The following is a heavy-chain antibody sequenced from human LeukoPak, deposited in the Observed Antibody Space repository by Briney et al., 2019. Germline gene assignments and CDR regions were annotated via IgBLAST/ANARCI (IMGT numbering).Heavy chain of an antibody. CDR3: ARMGGYCSSTSCSDNWFDP. CDR2: IYTSGST. J-gene: IGHJ5*02. D-gene: IGHD2-2*01. Sequence: PSETLSLTCTVSGGSISSGSYYWSWIRQPAGKGLEWIGRIYTSGSTNYNPSLKSRVTISVDTSKNQFSLKLSSVTAADTAVYYCARMGGYCSSTSCSDNWFDPWGQGTLVTVSS. CDR1: GGSISSGSYY. V-gene: IGHV4-61*02.